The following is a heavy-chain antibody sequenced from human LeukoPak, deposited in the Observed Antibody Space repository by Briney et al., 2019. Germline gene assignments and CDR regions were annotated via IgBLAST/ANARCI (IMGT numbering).Heavy chain of an antibody. J-gene: IGHJ4*02. CDR3: VRDWGHDY. CDR2: ISYDGSNK. Sequence: PGRSLRLSCAASGFTFSRYAMHWVRQAPGKGLEWVAVISYDGSNKYYTDSVKGRFTISRDNSKNTLYMEINSLRDEDTAVYYCVRDWGHDYWGQGTLVTVSS. CDR1: GFTFSRYA. D-gene: IGHD3-16*01. V-gene: IGHV3-30-3*01.